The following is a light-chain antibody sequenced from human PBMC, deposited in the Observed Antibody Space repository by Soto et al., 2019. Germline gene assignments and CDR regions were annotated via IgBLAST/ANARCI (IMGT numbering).Light chain of an antibody. CDR1: QTVRNNY. Sequence: EFVLTQSPGTLSFSPGERATLSCRASQTVRNNYLAWYQQKPGQAPRLLIYDASSRATGIPDRFSGGGSGTDFTLTISRLEPEDFAVYYCQQYGDSRWTFGQGTKVDIK. CDR3: QQYGDSRWT. J-gene: IGKJ1*01. V-gene: IGKV3-20*01. CDR2: DAS.